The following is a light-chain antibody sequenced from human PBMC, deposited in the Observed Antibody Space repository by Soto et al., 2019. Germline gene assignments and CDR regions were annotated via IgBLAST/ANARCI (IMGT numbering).Light chain of an antibody. Sequence: DIQMTQSPSTVSSSLGDKVTITCRASQSISSWLAWYQQKPGKAPKLLIYKASTLESGVPSRFSGSGSGTEFTLTISSLQPDDFATYYCQQYNSYSWTFGQGTKVDI. V-gene: IGKV1-5*03. CDR1: QSISSW. J-gene: IGKJ1*01. CDR2: KAS. CDR3: QQYNSYSWT.